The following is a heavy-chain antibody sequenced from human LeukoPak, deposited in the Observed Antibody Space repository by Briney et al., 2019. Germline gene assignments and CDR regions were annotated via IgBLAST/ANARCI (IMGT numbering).Heavy chain of an antibody. D-gene: IGHD5-24*01. CDR3: ARDRKEMATIDYYYYYMDV. V-gene: IGHV4-59*01. J-gene: IGHJ6*03. CDR1: GGSISSYY. CDR2: IYYSGST. Sequence: SETLSLTCTVSGGSISSYYWSWIRQPPGKGLEWIGYIYYSGSTNYNPSLKSRVTMSVDTSKNQFSLKLSSVTAADTAVYYCARDRKEMATIDYYYYYMDVWGKGTTVTVSS.